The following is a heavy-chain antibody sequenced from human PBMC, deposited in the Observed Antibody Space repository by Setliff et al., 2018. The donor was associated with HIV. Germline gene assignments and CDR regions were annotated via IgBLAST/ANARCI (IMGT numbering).Heavy chain of an antibody. CDR1: GYSFTSYL. Sequence: PGESLKISCKGFGYSFTSYLIAWVRQTPGKGLEWMGNIHPRDSDTRYSPSFQGQVTLSVDKSISTAYLQWSSLKASDTAMYYCVRHVSSSAVFDPWGKGTPVTVSS. D-gene: IGHD3-10*01. CDR2: IHPRDSDT. J-gene: IGHJ5*01. V-gene: IGHV5-51*01. CDR3: VRHVSSSAVFDP.